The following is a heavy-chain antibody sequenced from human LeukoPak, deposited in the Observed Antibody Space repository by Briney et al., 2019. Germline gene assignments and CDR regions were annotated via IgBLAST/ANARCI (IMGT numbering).Heavy chain of an antibody. Sequence: GGSLRLSCAASGFTFSSYGMHWVRQAPGKGLEWVAFIRYDGSNKYYADSVKGRFTISRDNSKNTLYLQMNSLRAEDTAVYYCAKLSGYYYYYMDVWGKGTMVTVSS. V-gene: IGHV3-30*02. CDR3: AKLSGYYYYYMDV. D-gene: IGHD6-25*01. J-gene: IGHJ6*03. CDR2: IRYDGSNK. CDR1: GFTFSSYG.